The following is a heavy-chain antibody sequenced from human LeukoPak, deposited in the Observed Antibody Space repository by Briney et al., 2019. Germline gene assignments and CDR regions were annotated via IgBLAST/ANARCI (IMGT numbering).Heavy chain of an antibody. J-gene: IGHJ4*02. CDR2: ISYDATNE. V-gene: IGHV3-30*04. Sequence: GGSLRLSCAASGFTFSSYDMHWVRQAPGKGLEWVTVISYDATNENYADSVKGRFTISRDNSKNTLYLQMNSLRPEDTAVYYCARDPRSSGYFFDYWGQGTLVTVSS. CDR3: ARDPRSSGYFFDY. CDR1: GFTFSSYD. D-gene: IGHD3-22*01.